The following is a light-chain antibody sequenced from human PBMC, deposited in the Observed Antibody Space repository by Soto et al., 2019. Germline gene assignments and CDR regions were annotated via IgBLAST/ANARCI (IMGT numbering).Light chain of an antibody. CDR3: QSYDSSLSDWV. CDR2: GNT. CDR1: SSNIGSGYD. J-gene: IGLJ3*02. V-gene: IGLV1-40*01. Sequence: QSVLTQPPSVSGAPGQRVTISCTGSSSNIGSGYDVHWYQQLPGTAPKLLIYGNTNLPSGVPDRFSGSKSGTSASLAITGLQAEDEADYYCQSYDSSLSDWVFGGGTKVTVL.